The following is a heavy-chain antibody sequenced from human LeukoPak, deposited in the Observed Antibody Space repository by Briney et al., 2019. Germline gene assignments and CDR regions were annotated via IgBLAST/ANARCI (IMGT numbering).Heavy chain of an antibody. Sequence: GGSLRLSCAASGFTVSSNYMSWVRQAPGKGLEWVAVISYDGSNKYYADSVKGRFTISRDNSKNTLYLQMNSLRAEDTAVYYCGRDGGLISGSWYDYWGQGTLVTVSS. D-gene: IGHD6-13*01. J-gene: IGHJ4*02. CDR2: ISYDGSNK. CDR1: GFTVSSNY. CDR3: GRDGGLISGSWYDY. V-gene: IGHV3-30*03.